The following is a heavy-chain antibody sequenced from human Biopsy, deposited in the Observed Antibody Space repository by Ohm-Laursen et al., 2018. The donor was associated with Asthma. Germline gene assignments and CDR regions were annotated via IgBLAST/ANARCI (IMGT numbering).Heavy chain of an antibody. CDR3: ARHWNWESFFDY. Sequence: SQTLSLTCTVSGGSMSSSSYSWGWIRQPPGKGLEWIGSISYTGNTDIPSLRSRVTLSVDTTKNNFSLKLTSVTAADTAVFCCARHWNWESFFDYWGQGMLVTVSS. CDR1: GGSMSSSSYS. V-gene: IGHV4-39*01. J-gene: IGHJ4*02. D-gene: IGHD1-7*01. CDR2: ISYTGNT.